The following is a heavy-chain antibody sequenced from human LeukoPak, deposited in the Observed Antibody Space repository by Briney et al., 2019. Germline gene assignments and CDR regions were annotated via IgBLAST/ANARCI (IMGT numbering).Heavy chain of an antibody. J-gene: IGHJ4*02. CDR1: GLTLSFYW. CDR3: ARGGRTVFDY. Sequence: PGGSLRLSCAASGLTLSFYWMSWVRQAPGKGLEWVANIKEDGSEIYYVDSVKGRFTISRGNAKNSLYLQMNSLRAEDTAVYYCARGGRTVFDYWGQGTLVTVSS. D-gene: IGHD1-14*01. V-gene: IGHV3-7*05. CDR2: IKEDGSEI.